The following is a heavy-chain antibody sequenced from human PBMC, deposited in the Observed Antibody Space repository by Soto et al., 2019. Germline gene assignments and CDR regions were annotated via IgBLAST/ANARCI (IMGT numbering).Heavy chain of an antibody. J-gene: IGHJ6*03. V-gene: IGHV3-48*02. Sequence: GGSLRLSCAASGFTISGNAMNWVRQAPGGGLEWVSYISSSSTNIHYADSVRGRFTISRDNAKNSLYLQMNSLRDEDTAVYRCARDLSWGSKWYYYMDVWGKGTTVTVSS. CDR3: ARDLSWGSKWYYYMDV. D-gene: IGHD3-16*01. CDR2: ISSSSTNI. CDR1: GFTISGNA.